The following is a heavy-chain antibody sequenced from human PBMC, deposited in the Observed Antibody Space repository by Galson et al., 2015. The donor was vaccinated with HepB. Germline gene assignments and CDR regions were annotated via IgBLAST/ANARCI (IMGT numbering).Heavy chain of an antibody. V-gene: IGHV3-30-3*01. CDR3: ARDHLPAGFLGALDI. CDR1: GFTFSSYG. CDR2: ISYDGTKD. J-gene: IGHJ3*02. Sequence: SLRLSCAASGFTFSSYGLHWVRQAPGKGLEWVTFISYDGTKDYYADSVKGRFSVSRDNSQSTMNLQMNSLGADDTAVYYCARDHLPAGFLGALDIWGQGTMVIVSP. D-gene: IGHD2-2*01.